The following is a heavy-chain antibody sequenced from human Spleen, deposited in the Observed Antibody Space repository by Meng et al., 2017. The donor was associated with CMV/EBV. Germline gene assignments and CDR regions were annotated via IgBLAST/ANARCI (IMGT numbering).Heavy chain of an antibody. CDR3: ARDHYYYYGMDV. V-gene: IGHV4-34*09. CDR2: IYYSGST. J-gene: IGHJ6*02. Sequence: SETLSLTCAVYGGSFSGYYWSWICQPPGKGLEWIGYIYYSGSTYYNPSLKSRVTISVDTSKNQFSLKLSSVTAADTAVYYCARDHYYYYGMDVWGQGTTVTVSS. CDR1: GGSFSGYY.